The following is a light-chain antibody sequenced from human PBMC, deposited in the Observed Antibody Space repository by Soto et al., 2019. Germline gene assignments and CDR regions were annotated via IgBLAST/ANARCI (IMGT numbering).Light chain of an antibody. CDR3: SSFTGTTSLGV. CDR1: SNDVGGYDY. Sequence: QPVLTQPASVSGSPGQSITISCSGTSNDVGGYDYVSWYQQHPGKAPKLIIFEVNNRPSGISFRFSGSKSGNTASLTISGLQAGDEADYYCSSFTGTTSLGVFGGGTKLTVL. J-gene: IGLJ3*02. V-gene: IGLV2-14*03. CDR2: EVN.